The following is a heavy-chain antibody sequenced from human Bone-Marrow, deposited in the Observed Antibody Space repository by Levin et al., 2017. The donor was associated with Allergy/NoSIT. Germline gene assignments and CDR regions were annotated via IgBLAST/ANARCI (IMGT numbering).Heavy chain of an antibody. J-gene: IGHJ4*02. V-gene: IGHV1-2*02. CDR2: INPNTGVT. D-gene: IGHD2-15*01. Sequence: PGASVKVSCKTSGFTFTDYYLHWVRQAPGQGLEWMGWINPNTGVTNYAQRFQGRVTMTRDTSINTAYMELTWLKSDDTAVIYCARGGSRLRDWGQGTLVTVSS. CDR3: ARGGSRLRD. CDR1: GFTFTDYY.